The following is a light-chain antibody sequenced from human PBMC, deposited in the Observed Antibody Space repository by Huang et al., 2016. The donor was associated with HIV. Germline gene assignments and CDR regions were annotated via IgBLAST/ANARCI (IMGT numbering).Light chain of an antibody. J-gene: IGKJ1*01. V-gene: IGKV3-15*01. CDR3: QQYNDWPRS. CDR1: PNSNTN. CDR2: AAS. Sequence: EIVMTQSPGTLSVAPGERATLSCRARPNSNTNLAWFQQKPGQAPRLLIYAASTRTADFPARFSGSGSRTEFTLTISSLQSEDIAVYYCQQYNDWPRSFGQGTKVEIK.